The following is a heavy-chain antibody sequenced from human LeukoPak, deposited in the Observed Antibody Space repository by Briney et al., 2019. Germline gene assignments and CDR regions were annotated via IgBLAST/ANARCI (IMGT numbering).Heavy chain of an antibody. J-gene: IGHJ4*02. CDR1: GYTFTTYD. V-gene: IGHV1-8*03. CDR3: AREDYYDSGSNDY. Sequence: ASVKVSCKASGYTFTTYDITWVRQATGQGREWMGWMNPNSGNTAYAQKFQGRATITRNTSISTAYMELSSLRSEDTAVYYCAREDYYDSGSNDYWGQGTLVTVSS. CDR2: MNPNSGNT. D-gene: IGHD3-22*01.